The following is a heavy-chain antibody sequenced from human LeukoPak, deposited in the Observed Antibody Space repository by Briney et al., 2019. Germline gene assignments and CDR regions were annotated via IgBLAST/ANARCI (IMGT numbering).Heavy chain of an antibody. Sequence: GGSLRLSCAASGFTFSSYSMNWVRQAPGKGLEWVSSISSSSSYIYYADSVKGRFTISRDNAKNSLYLQMNSLRAEDTAVYYCARLLSGAARRGEDYWGQGTLVTVSS. J-gene: IGHJ4*02. D-gene: IGHD6-6*01. CDR3: ARLLSGAARRGEDY. CDR2: ISSSSSYI. CDR1: GFTFSSYS. V-gene: IGHV3-21*01.